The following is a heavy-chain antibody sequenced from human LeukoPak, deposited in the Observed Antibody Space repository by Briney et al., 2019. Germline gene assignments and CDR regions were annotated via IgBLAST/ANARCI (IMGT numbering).Heavy chain of an antibody. Sequence: GGSLRLSCAASGFTFSGAWMHWVRQAPGKGLVWVSRINNDGSTTRHADSVKGRFTISRDNARNTLYLQMYSLRVEDTAAYYCARVSGPGMNEYYHLWGQGTLVTVSS. J-gene: IGHJ1*01. CDR3: ARVSGPGMNEYYHL. CDR2: INNDGSTT. V-gene: IGHV3-74*01. CDR1: GFTFSGAW. D-gene: IGHD3-10*01.